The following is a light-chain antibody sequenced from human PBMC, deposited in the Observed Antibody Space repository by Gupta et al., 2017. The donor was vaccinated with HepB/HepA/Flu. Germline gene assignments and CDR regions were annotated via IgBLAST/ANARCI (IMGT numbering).Light chain of an antibody. Sequence: DIQMTQSPSSLSASVGDRVTISCQASHYIYKYLNWYQQRPGKGPDLLIYDASNLETGVPSRFSGSGSGTDFTLTISSLQPEDFATHYCQQENDLPYTFGQGTQKEI. CDR1: HYIYKY. CDR3: QQENDLPYT. V-gene: IGKV1-33*01. J-gene: IGKJ2*01. CDR2: DAS.